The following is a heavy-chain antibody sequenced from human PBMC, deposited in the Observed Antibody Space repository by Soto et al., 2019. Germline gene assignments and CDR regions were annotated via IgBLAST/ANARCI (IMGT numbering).Heavy chain of an antibody. CDR2: IIPIFGTA. D-gene: IGHD6-25*01. J-gene: IGHJ6*02. CDR1: GGTFSSYA. Sequence: QVQLVQSGAEVKKPGSSVKVSCKASGGTFSSYAISWVRQAPGQGLEWMGGIIPIFGTANYAQKFQGRVTITADESTSTAYMELSSLRSEDTAVYYWARWGYSSAGGDYYYGMDVWGQGTTVTVSS. CDR3: ARWGYSSAGGDYYYGMDV. V-gene: IGHV1-69*01.